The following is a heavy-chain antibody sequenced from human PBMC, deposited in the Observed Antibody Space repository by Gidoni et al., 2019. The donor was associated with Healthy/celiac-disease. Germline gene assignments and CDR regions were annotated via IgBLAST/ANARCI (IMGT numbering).Heavy chain of an antibody. J-gene: IGHJ3*02. D-gene: IGHD5-18*01. V-gene: IGHV3-43*01. CDR3: AKPLYSYGPDAFDI. CDR1: GFTFDDYT. CDR2: ISWDGGRT. Sequence: EVQLVESGGVVVQPGGSLRLSCAASGFTFDDYTMHWVRQAPGKGLEWVSLISWDGGRTYYADSVKGRFTISRDNSKNSLYLQMNSLRTEDTALYYCAKPLYSYGPDAFDIWGQGTMVTVSS.